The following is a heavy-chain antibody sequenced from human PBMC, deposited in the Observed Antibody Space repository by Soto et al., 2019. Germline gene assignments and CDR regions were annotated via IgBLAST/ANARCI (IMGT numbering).Heavy chain of an antibody. J-gene: IGHJ4*02. Sequence: QLQLQESGSGLVKPSQTLSLTCAVSGGSISSGSYSWSWIRQPPGKGLEWIGYIYHSGSTYYNPSLKSRVTISVDRSKNQFSLKLSSVTAADTAVYYCAGSITGTTTPFGYWGQGTLVTVSS. D-gene: IGHD1-20*01. CDR1: GGSISSGSYS. CDR2: IYHSGST. V-gene: IGHV4-30-2*01. CDR3: AGSITGTTTPFGY.